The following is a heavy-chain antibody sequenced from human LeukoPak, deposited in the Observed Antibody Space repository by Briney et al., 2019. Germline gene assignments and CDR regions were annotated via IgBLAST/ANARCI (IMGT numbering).Heavy chain of an antibody. CDR1: GYTFTSYD. D-gene: IGHD3-10*01. CDR2: MNPSSGNT. Sequence: ASVKVSCKASGYTFTSYDINWVRQATGQGLEWMGWMNPSSGNTGYAQKFQGGVTMTRNTSISTAYMELSSLRSEDTAVYYCASKLWFGEFPFDYWGQGTLVTVSS. V-gene: IGHV1-8*01. CDR3: ASKLWFGEFPFDY. J-gene: IGHJ4*02.